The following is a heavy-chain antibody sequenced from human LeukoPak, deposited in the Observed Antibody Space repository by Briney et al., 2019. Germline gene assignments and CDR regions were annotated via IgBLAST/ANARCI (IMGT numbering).Heavy chain of an antibody. D-gene: IGHD6-13*01. CDR3: ARGPLIAAAGTW. V-gene: IGHV3-21*04. CDR1: GFTLSSYS. J-gene: IGHJ4*02. Sequence: TGGSLRLSCAASGFTLSSYSMNWVRQAPGKGLEWVSSISSSSSYIYYADSVKGRFTISRDNAKNSLYLQMNSLRAEDTAVYYCARGPLIAAAGTWWGQGTLVTVSS. CDR2: ISSSSSYI.